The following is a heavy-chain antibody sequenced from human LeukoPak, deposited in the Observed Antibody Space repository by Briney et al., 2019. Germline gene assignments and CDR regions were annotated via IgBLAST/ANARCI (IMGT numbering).Heavy chain of an antibody. CDR1: GGSISSGGYY. CDR2: IYYSGST. J-gene: IGHJ6*02. V-gene: IGHV4-31*03. Sequence: SQTLSLTCTVSGGSISSGGYYWSWIRQHPGKGLEWLGYIYYSGSTYYNPSLKSRVTISVDTSKNQFSLKLSSVTAADTAVYYCARGGQDYYYYYGMDVWGQGPTVTVSS. D-gene: IGHD3-16*01. CDR3: ARGGQDYYYYYGMDV.